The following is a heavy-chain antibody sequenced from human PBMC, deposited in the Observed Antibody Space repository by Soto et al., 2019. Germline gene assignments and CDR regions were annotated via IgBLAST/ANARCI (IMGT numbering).Heavy chain of an antibody. CDR1: GFTFSSYS. CDR2: ISSSSSYI. J-gene: IGHJ3*02. D-gene: IGHD6-13*01. CDR3: GRVARGGAAAFDAFDI. V-gene: IGHV3-21*01. Sequence: GGSLRLSCAASGFTFSSYSMNWVRQAPGKGLEWVSSISSSSSYIYYADSVKGRFTISRDNAKNSLYLQMNSLRAEDTAVYYCGRVARGGAAAFDAFDIWGQGTMVTVS.